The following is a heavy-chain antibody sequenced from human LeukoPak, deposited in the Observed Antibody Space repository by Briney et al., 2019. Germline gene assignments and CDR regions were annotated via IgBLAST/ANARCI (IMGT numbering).Heavy chain of an antibody. D-gene: IGHD5-12*01. CDR1: GGSISTYY. CDR2: TYYSGDT. J-gene: IGHJ4*02. V-gene: IGHV4-59*01. Sequence: SETLSLTCTVSGGSISTYYWSWIRQPPGKGLEWIGYTYYSGDTNYNPSLKSRVTISVDTSKNQFSLRLSSVTAADTAVYYCARDGVYSGYDYYFDYWGQGTLVTVSS. CDR3: ARDGVYSGYDYYFDY.